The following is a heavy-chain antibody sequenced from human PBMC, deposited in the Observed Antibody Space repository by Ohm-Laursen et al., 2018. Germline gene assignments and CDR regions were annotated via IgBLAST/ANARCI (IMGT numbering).Heavy chain of an antibody. CDR3: ARVSRRDGYNPLDY. CDR1: GFTFNTYA. V-gene: IGHV3-23*01. D-gene: IGHD5-24*01. J-gene: IGHJ4*02. Sequence: SLRLSCAASGFTFNTYAMNWVRQAPGKGLEWISAISGGGGSTYYADSVKGHFTISRDNSKSTLYLQMNSLRAEDTAVYYCARVSRRDGYNPLDYWGQGTLVSVSS. CDR2: ISGGGGST.